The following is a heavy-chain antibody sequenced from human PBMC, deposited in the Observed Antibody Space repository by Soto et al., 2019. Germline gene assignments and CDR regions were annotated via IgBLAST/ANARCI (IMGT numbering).Heavy chain of an antibody. V-gene: IGHV2-5*02. D-gene: IGHD2-15*01. CDR1: GFSLSSSGVG. J-gene: IGHJ4*02. CDR3: ARLVVAGITYYFAS. Sequence: QITLKESGPALGKPTQTLTLTCTFSGFSLSSSGVGVGGIRQPPGKALEWLTFIYWDDDKRYSPSLKSRLTITKDTSKNQVVLTLTNMDPVDTATYYCARLVVAGITYYFASWGQGTLLTVSS. CDR2: IYWDDDK.